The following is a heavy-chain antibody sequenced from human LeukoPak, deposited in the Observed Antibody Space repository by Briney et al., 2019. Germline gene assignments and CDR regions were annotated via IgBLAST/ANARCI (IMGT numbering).Heavy chain of an antibody. CDR3: AKGRVTTSSYYYYYMDV. D-gene: IGHD4-17*01. J-gene: IGHJ6*03. CDR1: GFTFSSYA. Sequence: GSPRLSCAASGFTFSSYAMSWVRQAPGKGLEWASAISGSGGSTYYADSVKGRFTISRDNSKNTLYLQMNSLRAEDTAVYYCAKGRVTTSSYYYYYMDVWGKGTTVTVSS. CDR2: ISGSGGST. V-gene: IGHV3-23*01.